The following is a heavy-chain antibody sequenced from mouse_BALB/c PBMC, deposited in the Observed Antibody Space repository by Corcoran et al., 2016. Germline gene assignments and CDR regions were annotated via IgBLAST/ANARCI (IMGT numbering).Heavy chain of an antibody. J-gene: IGHJ1*01. Sequence: LVTTGASVKISCKASGYSFTGYYMHWVKQSHGKSLEWIGYISCYNGATSYNQKFKGKATFTVDTSSSTAYMQFNSLTSEDSAVYYCARRDYDYWYFDVWGAGTTVTVSS. CDR2: ISCYNGAT. V-gene: IGHV1S34*01. CDR3: ARRDYDYWYFDV. CDR1: GYSFTGYY. D-gene: IGHD2-4*01.